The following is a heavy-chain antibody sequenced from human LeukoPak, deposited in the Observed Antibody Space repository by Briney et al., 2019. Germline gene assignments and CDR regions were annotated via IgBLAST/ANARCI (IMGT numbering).Heavy chain of an antibody. V-gene: IGHV3-7*01. CDR1: GFTFSSYW. CDR2: VKQDGSEK. J-gene: IGHJ3*02. D-gene: IGHD3-22*01. Sequence: GGSLRLSCAASGFTFSSYWMSWVRQAPGKGLEWVANVKQDGSEKYYVDSVKGRFTISRDNAENSLYLQMNSLRAEDTAVYYCARVLRYDNSGHDSFDIWGQGTRVIVSS. CDR3: ARVLRYDNSGHDSFDI.